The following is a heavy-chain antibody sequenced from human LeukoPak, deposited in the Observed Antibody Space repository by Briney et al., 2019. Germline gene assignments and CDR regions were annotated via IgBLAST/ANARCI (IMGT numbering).Heavy chain of an antibody. D-gene: IGHD3-10*01. CDR2: IKQDGSEK. V-gene: IGHV3-7*01. J-gene: IGHJ4*02. CDR3: AREYGSGSFRC. CDR1: GFTFSSYW. Sequence: PGGTLRLSCAASGFTFSSYWMSWVRQAPGKGLEWVANIKQDGSEKYYVDSVKGRFTISRDNAKNSLYLQMNSLRAEDTAVYYCAREYGSGSFRCWGQGTLVTVSS.